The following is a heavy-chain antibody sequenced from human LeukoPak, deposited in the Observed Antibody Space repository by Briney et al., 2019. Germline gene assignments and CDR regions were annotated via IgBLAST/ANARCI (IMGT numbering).Heavy chain of an antibody. Sequence: SETLSLTCTVSGGSISSYYWTWIRQPPGKGLEWIGYISYSGSTNYNPSLKSRVTISVDTSKNQFPLNLTSVTAAGTAVYYCARGYSRSWYQAVVYIWLDPWGQGTLVTVSS. CDR1: GGSISSYY. D-gene: IGHD6-13*01. V-gene: IGHV4-59*01. CDR3: ARGYSRSWYQAVVYIWLDP. J-gene: IGHJ5*02. CDR2: ISYSGST.